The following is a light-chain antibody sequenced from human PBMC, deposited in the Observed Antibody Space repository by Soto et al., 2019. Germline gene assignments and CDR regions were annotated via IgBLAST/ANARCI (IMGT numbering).Light chain of an antibody. V-gene: IGLV2-14*01. CDR3: TSYTNSNTYV. J-gene: IGLJ1*01. Sequence: QSVLTQPASVSGSPGQSITISCTGTRSDIGGYNYVSWYQQHPGKAPKVLIYEVSNRPSGVSNRFSGSKSGYTASLTISGRQAEDEADYYCTSYTNSNTYVFGTGTKLTVL. CDR1: RSDIGGYNY. CDR2: EVS.